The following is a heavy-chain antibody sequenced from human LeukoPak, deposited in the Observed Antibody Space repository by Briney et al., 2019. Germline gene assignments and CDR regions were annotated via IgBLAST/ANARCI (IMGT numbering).Heavy chain of an antibody. D-gene: IGHD3-10*01. J-gene: IGHJ4*02. CDR1: GYTFTSYD. CDR3: ASGSRVRGVIVAY. V-gene: IGHV1-8*01. CDR2: MNPNSGNT. Sequence: GASVKVSCKASGYTFTSYDINWVRQATGQGLEWMGWMNPNSGNTGYAQKFQGRVTMTRNTSISTAYMELSSLRSEDTAVYYCASGSRVRGVIVAYWGQGTLVTVSS.